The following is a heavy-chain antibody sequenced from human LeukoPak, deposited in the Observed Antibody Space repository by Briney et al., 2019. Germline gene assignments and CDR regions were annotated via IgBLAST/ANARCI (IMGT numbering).Heavy chain of an antibody. Sequence: ASVKVSCKASGYTFTSYDINWVRQATGQGLEWMGWMNPNSGNTGYAQKLQGRVTMTTDTSTSTAYMELRSLRSDDTAVYYCARDALVGVVIPTFRYYFDYWGQGTLVTVSS. J-gene: IGHJ4*02. CDR3: ARDALVGVVIPTFRYYFDY. CDR1: GYTFTSYD. V-gene: IGHV1-8*02. CDR2: MNPNSGNT. D-gene: IGHD3-3*01.